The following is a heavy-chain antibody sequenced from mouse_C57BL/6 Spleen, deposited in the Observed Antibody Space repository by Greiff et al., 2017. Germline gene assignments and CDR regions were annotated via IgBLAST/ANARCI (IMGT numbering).Heavy chain of an antibody. CDR1: GYTFTSYW. Sequence: VQLQQPGAELVKPGASVKLSCKASGYTFTSYWMQWVKQRPGQGLEWIGEIDPSDSYTNYNQKFKGKATLTVDTSSSTAYMQLSSLTSEDSAVYYCTNWDGDYWGQGTTRTVSS. CDR2: IDPSDSYT. J-gene: IGHJ2*01. CDR3: TNWDGDY. D-gene: IGHD4-1*01. V-gene: IGHV1-50*01.